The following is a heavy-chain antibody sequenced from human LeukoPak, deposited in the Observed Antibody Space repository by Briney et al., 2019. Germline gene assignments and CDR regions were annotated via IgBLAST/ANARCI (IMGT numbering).Heavy chain of an antibody. Sequence: SETLSLTCTVSGGSMRSYYWSWIRQPPGKGLEWIAYIYYSGNTNYNPSLKSRVTISVDTSKNQFSLKLNSVTATDTVVYYCARHPPSYKGAFDIWGQGTMVTVSS. V-gene: IGHV4-59*08. J-gene: IGHJ3*02. D-gene: IGHD1-14*01. CDR3: ARHPPSYKGAFDI. CDR2: IYYSGNT. CDR1: GGSMRSYY.